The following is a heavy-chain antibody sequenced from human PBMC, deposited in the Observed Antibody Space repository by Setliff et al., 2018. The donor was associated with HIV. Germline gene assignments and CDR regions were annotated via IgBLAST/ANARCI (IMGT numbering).Heavy chain of an antibody. J-gene: IGHJ4*02. Sequence: GASVKVSCKASGYTFTDNYIHWVRQAPGQGLEWMAWINSATGGTDYAQNFLGRVTMARDTSSDTAYMDLNGLNSDDTAMYFCARAESGDYLHYFDSWGQGTLVTVSS. CDR1: GYTFTDNY. D-gene: IGHD4-17*01. CDR2: INSATGGT. CDR3: ARAESGDYLHYFDS. V-gene: IGHV1-2*02.